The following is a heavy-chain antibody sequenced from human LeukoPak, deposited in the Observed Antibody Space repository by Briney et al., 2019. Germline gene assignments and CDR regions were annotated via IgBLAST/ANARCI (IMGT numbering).Heavy chain of an antibody. J-gene: IGHJ4*02. CDR3: ARRSSWYGGLDY. Sequence: GGSLRLSCAASGFTFSDYYMSWIRQAPGKGLEWISYISGSGSTVYYADSVKGRFTISRDNAKNSLYLQMNSLRAEDTAVYYCARRSSWYGGLDYWGQGTLVTVSS. D-gene: IGHD6-13*01. CDR1: GFTFSDYY. V-gene: IGHV3-11*01. CDR2: ISGSGSTV.